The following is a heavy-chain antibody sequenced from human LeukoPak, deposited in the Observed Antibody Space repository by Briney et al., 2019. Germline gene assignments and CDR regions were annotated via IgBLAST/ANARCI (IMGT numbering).Heavy chain of an antibody. CDR2: ISSSDSTI. J-gene: IGHJ4*02. CDR3: ARDHDSSSCPYFDY. CDR1: GFTFSSYE. V-gene: IGHV3-48*03. D-gene: IGHD6-13*01. Sequence: GGSLRLSCAASGFTFSSYEMHWVRQAPGKGLEWVSYISSSDSTIYYADSVKGRFTISRDNAKNSLYLQMNSLRAEDTAVYYCARDHDSSSCPYFDYWGQGTLVTVSS.